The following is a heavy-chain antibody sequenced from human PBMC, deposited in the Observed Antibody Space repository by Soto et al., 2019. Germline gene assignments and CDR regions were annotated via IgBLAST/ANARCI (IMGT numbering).Heavy chain of an antibody. D-gene: IGHD5-12*01. Sequence: SVKVSCKASGGTFSSYAISWVRQAPGQGLEWMGAFIPSFGTAIYAQKFQGRVTISADESTSSAYMDLSSLRSDDTAVSYCTRAQFGYTGTNVAADWFDPWGQGTLVTVSS. J-gene: IGHJ5*02. V-gene: IGHV1-69*13. CDR1: GGTFSSYA. CDR2: FIPSFGTA. CDR3: TRAQFGYTGTNVAADWFDP.